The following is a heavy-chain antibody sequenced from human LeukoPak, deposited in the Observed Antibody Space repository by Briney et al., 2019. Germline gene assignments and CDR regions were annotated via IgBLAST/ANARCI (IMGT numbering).Heavy chain of an antibody. CDR3: ARVGGGACSSTSCYFDY. CDR1: GFTFSSYW. Sequence: GGSLRLSCAASGFTFSSYWMSWVRQAPGKGLEWVANIKQHGREKHYVDSVEGRFTISRDNAEKSLYLQMNSLRAGDTAVYYCARVGGGACSSTSCYFDYWGQGTLVTVSS. V-gene: IGHV3-7*01. D-gene: IGHD2-2*01. CDR2: IKQHGREK. J-gene: IGHJ4*02.